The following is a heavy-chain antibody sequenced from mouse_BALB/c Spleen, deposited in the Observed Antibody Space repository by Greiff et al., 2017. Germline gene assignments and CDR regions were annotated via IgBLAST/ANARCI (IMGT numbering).Heavy chain of an antibody. V-gene: IGHV5-17*02. CDR3: ARLWYAMDY. CDR1: GFTFSSFG. J-gene: IGHJ4*01. CDR2: ISSGSSTI. Sequence: EVQLVESGGGLVQPGGSRKLSCAASGFTFSSFGMHWVRQAPEKGLEWVAYISSGSSTIYYADTVKGRFTISRDNPKNTLFLQMTSLRSEDTAMYYCARLWYAMDYWGQGTSVTVSS.